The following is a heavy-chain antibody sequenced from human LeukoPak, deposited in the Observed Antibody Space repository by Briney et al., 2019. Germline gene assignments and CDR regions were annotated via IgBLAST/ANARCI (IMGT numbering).Heavy chain of an antibody. CDR1: GYSISSGYY. D-gene: IGHD2-2*02. Sequence: SETLSLTCTVSGYSISSGYYWGWIRQPPGKGLEWIGSIYYSGSTYYNPSLKSRVTISVDTSKNQFSLKLSSVTAADTAVYYCASLALGYCSSTSCYTRDYWGQGTLVTVSS. CDR3: ASLALGYCSSTSCYTRDY. J-gene: IGHJ4*02. V-gene: IGHV4-38-2*02. CDR2: IYYSGST.